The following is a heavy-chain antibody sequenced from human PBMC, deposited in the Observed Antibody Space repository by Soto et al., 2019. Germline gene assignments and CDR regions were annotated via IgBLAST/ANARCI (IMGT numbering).Heavy chain of an antibody. CDR2: ISYDGSNK. V-gene: IGHV3-30-3*01. D-gene: IGHD6-19*01. CDR1: GFTFSSYA. J-gene: IGHJ4*02. Sequence: QVQLVESGGGVVQPGRSLRLSCAASGFTFSSYAMHWVRQAPGKGLEWVAVISYDGSNKYYADSVKGRFTISRDNSKNTLYLQMNSLRAEDTDVYYCARPQPEMAAIDYWGQGTLVTVSS. CDR3: ARPQPEMAAIDY.